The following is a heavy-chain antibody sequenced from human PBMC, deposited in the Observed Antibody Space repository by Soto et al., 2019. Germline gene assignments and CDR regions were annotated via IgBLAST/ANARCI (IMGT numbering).Heavy chain of an antibody. CDR3: ARSACTNAVCQFDF. CDR1: GYTFTNYG. Sequence: ASVKVSCKAAGYTFTNYGISWVRQAPGQGLEWMGWISTYTGNTNYAQRLQGRVTMTTDTSTNTAYMELRSLISDDTAVYYCARSACTNAVCQFDFWGQGTLVTVSS. V-gene: IGHV1-18*01. D-gene: IGHD2-8*01. CDR2: ISTYTGNT. J-gene: IGHJ4*02.